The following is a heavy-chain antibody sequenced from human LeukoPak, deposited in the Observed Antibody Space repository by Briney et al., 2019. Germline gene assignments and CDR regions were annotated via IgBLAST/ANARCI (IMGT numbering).Heavy chain of an antibody. D-gene: IGHD1-26*01. V-gene: IGHV1-18*01. Sequence: ASVKVSCKASGYTFTSYGISWVRQAPGQGLEWMGWISAYNGNTNYAQKLQGRVTMTTDTSTSTAYMELRSLRSDDTAVYYCARVVVGATRGDWFDPWGQGTLVTVSS. CDR2: ISAYNGNT. CDR1: GYTFTSYG. J-gene: IGHJ5*02. CDR3: ARVVVGATRGDWFDP.